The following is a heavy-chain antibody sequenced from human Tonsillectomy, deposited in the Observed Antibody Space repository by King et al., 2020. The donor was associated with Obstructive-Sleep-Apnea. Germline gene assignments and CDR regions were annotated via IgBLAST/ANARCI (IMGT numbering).Heavy chain of an antibody. Sequence: VQLVESGGGLVQPGGSLRLSCAGSGFTFSGYWMHWVRQAPGKGLVWVSRIISDGSSTSYADSVKGRFTISRDNAKNTLYLQMNSLRAEATAVYYCTRVPTGYSGYTDVWGQGTTVTVSS. CDR2: IISDGSST. V-gene: IGHV3-74*01. CDR3: TRVPTGYSGYTDV. CDR1: GFTFSGYW. J-gene: IGHJ6*02. D-gene: IGHD5-12*01.